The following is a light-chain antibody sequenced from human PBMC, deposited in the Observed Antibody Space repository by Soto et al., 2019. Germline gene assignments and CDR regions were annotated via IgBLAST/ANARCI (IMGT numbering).Light chain of an antibody. CDR2: EVT. CDR1: SSGVGSHNF. V-gene: IGLV2-23*02. J-gene: IGLJ3*02. CDR3: CSYADTTTWV. Sequence: QSALTQPASVSGSPGQSITISCTGTSSGVGSHNFVSWYQQRPGKAPKLMIFEVTKRPSGVSDRFSASKSGNTASLTISGVRAEDEADYYCCSYADTTTWVFGGGTKVTVL.